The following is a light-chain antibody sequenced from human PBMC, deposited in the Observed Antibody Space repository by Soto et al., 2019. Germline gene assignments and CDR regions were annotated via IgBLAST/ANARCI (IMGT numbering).Light chain of an antibody. V-gene: IGKV3-20*01. CDR2: GAS. CDR1: QSVSSSY. Sequence: EIVLTQSPGTLSLSPGERATLSCRASQSVSSSYLAWYQQKPGQAPRLLIYGASSRPTGIPDRFSGSGSGTDFTLTISGLEPEDFAVNYCQQYGSSPFTFGPGTKVDIK. CDR3: QQYGSSPFT. J-gene: IGKJ3*01.